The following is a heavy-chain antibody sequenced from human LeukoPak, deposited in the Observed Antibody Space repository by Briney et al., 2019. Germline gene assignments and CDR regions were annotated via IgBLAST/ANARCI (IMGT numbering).Heavy chain of an antibody. CDR1: GYTLTELS. D-gene: IGHD2-21*02. CDR2: FDPEDGET. V-gene: IGHV1-24*01. J-gene: IGHJ4*02. CDR3: ATGGPYCGGDCYYFDY. Sequence: ASVKVSCQVSGYTLTELSMHWVRQAPGKGLEWMGGFDPEDGETIYAQKFQGRVTMTEDTSTDTAYMELSSLRSEDTAVYYCATGGPYCGGDCYYFDYWGQGTLVTVSS.